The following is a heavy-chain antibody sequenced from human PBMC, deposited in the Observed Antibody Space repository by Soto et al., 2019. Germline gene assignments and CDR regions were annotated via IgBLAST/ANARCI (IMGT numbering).Heavy chain of an antibody. D-gene: IGHD5-18*01. J-gene: IGHJ6*02. CDR2: IKSKTDGGTT. CDR3: TTGYSYGDYYYYGMDV. V-gene: IGHV3-15*01. CDR1: GFTFSNAW. Sequence: AGGSLRLSCAASGFTFSNAWMSWVRQAPGKGLEWVGRIKSKTDGGTTDYAAPVKGRFTISRDDSKNTLYLQMNSLKTEDTAVYYCTTGYSYGDYYYYGMDVWGQGTTVTVSS.